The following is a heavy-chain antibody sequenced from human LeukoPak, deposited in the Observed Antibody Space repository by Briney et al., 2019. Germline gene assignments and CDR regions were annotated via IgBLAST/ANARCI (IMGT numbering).Heavy chain of an antibody. CDR2: INYGGTT. Sequence: SETLSLTCTVSGVSISSSNYYWSWIRQPPGRELEWTASINYGGTTYYNPSLRSRVTISVDTSKNKFSLRLSSVTAADTAAYFCARYVVSGSGKFYFDYWGQGSLVTVSS. V-gene: IGHV4-39*01. D-gene: IGHD3-10*01. CDR3: ARYVVSGSGKFYFDY. J-gene: IGHJ4*02. CDR1: GVSISSSNYY.